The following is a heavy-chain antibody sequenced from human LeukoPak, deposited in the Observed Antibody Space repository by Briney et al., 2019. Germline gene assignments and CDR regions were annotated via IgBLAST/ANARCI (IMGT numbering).Heavy chain of an antibody. J-gene: IGHJ3*02. V-gene: IGHV3-7*01. CDR2: IKEDGSVK. D-gene: IGHD3-22*01. CDR3: ARDQTYYYDSSGYYDAFDI. CDR1: GFTSSSYG. Sequence: PGESLRLSCAASGFTSSSYGMNWVRQAPGKGLEWVANIKEDGSVKYYVDSVKGRFTISRDNAKNSLYLQMNSLRAEDTAVYYCARDQTYYYDSSGYYDAFDIWGQGTMVTVSS.